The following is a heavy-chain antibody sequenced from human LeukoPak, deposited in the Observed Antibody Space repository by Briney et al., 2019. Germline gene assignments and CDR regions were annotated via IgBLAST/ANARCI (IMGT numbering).Heavy chain of an antibody. J-gene: IGHJ5*02. Sequence: SETLSLTCTVSGGSISSGGYYWSWIRQHPGKGLEWIGSIYYSGSTYYNPSLKSRVTISVDTSKDQFSLKLSSVTAADTAVYYCARVGTMTLDPWGQGTLVTVSS. CDR2: IYYSGST. CDR3: ARVGTMTLDP. D-gene: IGHD3-22*01. V-gene: IGHV4-39*01. CDR1: GGSISSGGYY.